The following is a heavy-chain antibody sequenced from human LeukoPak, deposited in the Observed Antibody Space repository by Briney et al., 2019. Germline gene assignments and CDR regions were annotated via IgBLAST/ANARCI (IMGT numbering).Heavy chain of an antibody. CDR2: IYYSGST. D-gene: IGHD1-26*01. Sequence: SETLSLTCTVSGSSISSSSYYWGWIRQPPGKGLEWIGSIYYSGSTYYNPSLKSRVTISVDTSKNQFSLKLSSVTAADTAVYYCARRGGSYQYYFDYWGQGTLVTVSS. CDR1: GSSISSSSYY. V-gene: IGHV4-39*01. J-gene: IGHJ4*02. CDR3: ARRGGSYQYYFDY.